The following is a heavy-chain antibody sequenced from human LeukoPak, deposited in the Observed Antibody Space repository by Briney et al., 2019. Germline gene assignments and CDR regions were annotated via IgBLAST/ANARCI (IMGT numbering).Heavy chain of an antibody. Sequence: VASVKVSCKASGYTFTSYDINWVRQATGQGLEWMGWMNPNSGNTGYAQKFQGRVTMTRSTSISTAYMELSSLRSEDTAVYYCATDPDSSGWYRVPQFDYWGQGTLVTVSS. D-gene: IGHD6-19*01. CDR3: ATDPDSSGWYRVPQFDY. CDR2: MNPNSGNT. J-gene: IGHJ4*02. V-gene: IGHV1-8*01. CDR1: GYTFTSYD.